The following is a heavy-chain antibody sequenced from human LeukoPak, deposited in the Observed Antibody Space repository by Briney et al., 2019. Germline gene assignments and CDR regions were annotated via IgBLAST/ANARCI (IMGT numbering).Heavy chain of an antibody. D-gene: IGHD2-15*01. Sequence: PSETLSLTCTVSGGSISSYYWSWIRQPPGKGLEWIGYIYYSGSTNYNPSLKSRATISVDTSKNQFSLKLSSVTAADTAVYYCARGGEHCSGGSCNIDYWGQGTLVTVSS. V-gene: IGHV4-59*01. CDR3: ARGGEHCSGGSCNIDY. CDR2: IYYSGST. CDR1: GGSISSYY. J-gene: IGHJ4*02.